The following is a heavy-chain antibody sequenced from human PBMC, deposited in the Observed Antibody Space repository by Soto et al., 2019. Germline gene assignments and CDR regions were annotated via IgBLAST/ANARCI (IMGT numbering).Heavy chain of an antibody. CDR1: GYSLTSYW. Sequence: GESLKISCKGSGYSLTSYWISWVRQMPGKGLEWMGRIDPSDSYTNYSPSFQGHVTISADKSISTAYLQWSSLKASDTAMYYCAALGRVVVAATYVDYWGQGTLVTVSS. D-gene: IGHD2-15*01. J-gene: IGHJ4*02. V-gene: IGHV5-10-1*01. CDR2: IDPSDSYT. CDR3: AALGRVVVAATYVDY.